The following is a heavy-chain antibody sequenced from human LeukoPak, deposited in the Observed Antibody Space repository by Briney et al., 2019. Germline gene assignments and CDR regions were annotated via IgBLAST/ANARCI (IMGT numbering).Heavy chain of an antibody. J-gene: IGHJ4*02. CDR1: GYTFTSYY. Sequence: ASVKVSCKVSGYTFTSYYIHWVRQAPGQGLEWMGIINPSGGSTTYAQKFQGRVTMTRDTSTSIVYMELSSLRSEDTAVYYCARSSGCIDYWGQGALVTVSP. CDR2: INPSGGST. V-gene: IGHV1-46*01. CDR3: ARSSGCIDY. D-gene: IGHD6-19*01.